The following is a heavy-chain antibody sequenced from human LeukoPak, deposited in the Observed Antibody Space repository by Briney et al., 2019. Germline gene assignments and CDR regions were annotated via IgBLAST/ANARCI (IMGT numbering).Heavy chain of an antibody. CDR3: ARITYYILTGEYFQH. CDR1: GGSISSYY. CDR2: IYYSGST. V-gene: IGHV4-59*01. D-gene: IGHD3-9*01. Sequence: SETLSLTCTVSGGSISSYYWSWIRQPPGKGLEWIGYIYYSGSTNYNPSLKSRVTISVDTSKNQFSLKLSSVTAADTAVYYCARITYYILTGEYFQHWGQGTLVPVSS. J-gene: IGHJ1*01.